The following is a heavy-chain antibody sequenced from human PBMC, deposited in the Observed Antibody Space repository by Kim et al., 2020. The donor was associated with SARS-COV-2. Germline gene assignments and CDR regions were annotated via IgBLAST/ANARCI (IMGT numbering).Heavy chain of an antibody. CDR2: IYYSGST. D-gene: IGHD4-17*01. J-gene: IGHJ4*02. CDR3: ARDLLGYGDYG. V-gene: IGHV4-61*01. CDR1: GGSVSSGSYY. Sequence: SETLSLTCTVSGGSVSSGSYYWSWIRQPPGKGLEWIGYIYYSGSTNYNPSLKSRVTISVDTSKNQFSLKLSSVTAADTAVYYCARDLLGYGDYGWGQGTLVTVSS.